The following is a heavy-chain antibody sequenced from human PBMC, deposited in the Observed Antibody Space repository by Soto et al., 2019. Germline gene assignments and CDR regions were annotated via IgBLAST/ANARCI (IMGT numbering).Heavy chain of an antibody. V-gene: IGHV3-23*01. Sequence: QPGGSLRLSCVASRFTFRSYAMSWVRQTPGKGLEWVSGINPSGSSTFYADSVRGRFTISRDNAKNTLYLQMNSLRVEDTAKYYCVKEWTPRRAFDYWGQGTPVTVSS. CDR1: RFTFRSYA. CDR3: VKEWTPRRAFDY. D-gene: IGHD5-12*01. J-gene: IGHJ4*02. CDR2: INPSGSST.